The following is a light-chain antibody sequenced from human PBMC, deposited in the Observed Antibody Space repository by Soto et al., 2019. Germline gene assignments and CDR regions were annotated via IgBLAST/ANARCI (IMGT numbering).Light chain of an antibody. Sequence: EIVMTQSPATLSVSLGERATLSCRASQSVNNKLAWYQQKPGQAPRLLIYGASTRATGTPARFSGSGSGTELTLSISSLQSEDFAVYYCQQYNSWPPWAFGQGTKLEVK. CDR3: QQYNSWPPWA. V-gene: IGKV3-15*01. CDR1: QSVNNK. CDR2: GAS. J-gene: IGKJ1*01.